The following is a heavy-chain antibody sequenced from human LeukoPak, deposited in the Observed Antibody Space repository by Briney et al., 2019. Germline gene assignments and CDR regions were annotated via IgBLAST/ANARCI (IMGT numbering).Heavy chain of an antibody. CDR1: GFTFSTYA. Sequence: GGPLRLSCAASGFTFSTYAVSWVRQAPGKGLEWVSAISASGGGTHYADSVKGRFTISRDNSKNTLFLQMNSLRAEDTAVYYCAKADGSWTYDPWGQGTLVTVSS. V-gene: IGHV3-23*01. CDR2: ISASGGGT. D-gene: IGHD5-24*01. CDR3: AKADGSWTYDP. J-gene: IGHJ5*02.